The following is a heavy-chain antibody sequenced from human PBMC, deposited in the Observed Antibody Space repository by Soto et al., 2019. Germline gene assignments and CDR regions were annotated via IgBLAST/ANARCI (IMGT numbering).Heavy chain of an antibody. V-gene: IGHV3-30*18. Sequence: RLSCAGPTFTFSDFGFHWVRQAPGKGLEWVAMISYDGSDQYYGDSVQGRFTISRDDSKNTVYLQMNSLRAEDTAMYYCAKSTYCNGGSCFPQYWGPGTLVTVSS. D-gene: IGHD2-15*01. J-gene: IGHJ4*02. CDR2: ISYDGSDQ. CDR1: TFTFSDFG. CDR3: AKSTYCNGGSCFPQY.